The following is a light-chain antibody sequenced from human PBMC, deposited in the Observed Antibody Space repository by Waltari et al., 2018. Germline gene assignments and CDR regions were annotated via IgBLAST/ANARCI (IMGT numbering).Light chain of an antibody. CDR1: SSDLLGSSL. CDR2: AVT. CDR3: CSYAGSTTSSVV. J-gene: IGLJ1*01. Sequence: QSALTQPASVSGSPGQSITISCTGSSSDLLGSSLLSRYQQPPGKAPKLMIYAVTKRPSGVSHRFSGSKSGNTASLTISGLQTEDEADYYCCSYAGSTTSSVVFGTGTKVIVL. V-gene: IGLV2-23*02.